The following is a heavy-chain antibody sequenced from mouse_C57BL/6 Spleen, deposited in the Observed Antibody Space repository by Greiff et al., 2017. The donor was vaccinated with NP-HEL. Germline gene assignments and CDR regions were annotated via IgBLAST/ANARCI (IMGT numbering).Heavy chain of an antibody. V-gene: IGHV1-59*01. Sequence: QVQLQPPGSELVRPSTSVSLSCKASCYSFTSFCLHCVKPRPGPVLDWIGVIDPSDSYTNYNQKFKGKATLTVDTSSSTAYMQLSSLTSEDSAVYYCARGDYYGSSYDFAYWGQGTLVTVSA. CDR2: IDPSDSYT. CDR1: CYSFTSFC. D-gene: IGHD1-1*01. J-gene: IGHJ3*01. CDR3: ARGDYYGSSYDFAY.